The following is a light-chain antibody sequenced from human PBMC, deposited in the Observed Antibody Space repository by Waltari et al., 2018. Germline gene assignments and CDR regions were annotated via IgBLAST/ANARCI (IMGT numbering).Light chain of an antibody. V-gene: IGKV4-1*01. CDR2: WAS. CDR1: QSVLSRSENKNY. CDR3: QQHYSDPLT. J-gene: IGKJ4*01. Sequence: DIVMTQSPDSLAVSLGERATIHCKSSQSVLSRSENKNYLAWHQQKPGQPPKLLISWASTRESGVPDRFSGSGSGTDFTLTISSLQAEDVAVYYCQQHYSDPLTFGGGTKVEIK.